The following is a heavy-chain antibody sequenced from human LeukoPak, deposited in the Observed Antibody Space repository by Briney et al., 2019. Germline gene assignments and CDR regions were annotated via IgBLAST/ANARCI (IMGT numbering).Heavy chain of an antibody. CDR2: IYHSGST. Sequence: SETLSLTCAVSGGSISSGGYSWSCIRQPPGKGLEWIGYIYHSGSTYYNPSLKSRVTISVDRSKNQFSLKLSSVTAADTAVYYCARMGTGNYFDYWGQGTLVTVSS. J-gene: IGHJ4*02. D-gene: IGHD7-27*01. CDR3: ARMGTGNYFDY. V-gene: IGHV4-30-2*01. CDR1: GGSISSGGYS.